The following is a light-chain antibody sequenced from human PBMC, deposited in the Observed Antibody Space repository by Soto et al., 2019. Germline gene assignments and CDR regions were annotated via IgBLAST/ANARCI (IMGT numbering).Light chain of an antibody. J-gene: IGKJ1*01. CDR3: QQYDSFSSWT. Sequence: DIQMTQSPSNLSASVGDRVTITCRASQSISSWLAWYQQKPGKAPKVLIYDASSLESGVPSRFSGSGSGTEFTLSIRSLQPDDFATYYCQQYDSFSSWTFGQGTKVEIK. CDR2: DAS. CDR1: QSISSW. V-gene: IGKV1-5*01.